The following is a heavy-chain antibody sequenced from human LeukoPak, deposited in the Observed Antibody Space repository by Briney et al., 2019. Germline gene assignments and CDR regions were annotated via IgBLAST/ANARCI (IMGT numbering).Heavy chain of an antibody. V-gene: IGHV4-59*01. CDR2: IYYSGNT. D-gene: IGHD3-22*01. CDR3: AREGAYSDRGAEY. J-gene: IGHJ4*02. Sequence: SETLSLTCTVSGGSMSTYYWSWIRQPPGKGLEWIGYIYYSGNTKYNPSLKTRVSMSVDTSKNQFSLKLSSVTAADTAVYYCAREGAYSDRGAEYWGQGTLVTVS. CDR1: GGSMSTYY.